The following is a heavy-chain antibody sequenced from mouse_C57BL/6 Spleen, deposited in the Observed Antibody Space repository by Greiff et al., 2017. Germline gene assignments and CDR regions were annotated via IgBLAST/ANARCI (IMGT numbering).Heavy chain of an antibody. V-gene: IGHV5-6*01. CDR3: ARHRGYGSSFYAMDY. CDR2: ISSGGSYT. D-gene: IGHD1-1*01. J-gene: IGHJ4*01. CDR1: GFTFSSYG. Sequence: EVQGVESGGDLVKPGGSLKLSCAASGFTFSSYGMSWVRQTPDKRLEWVATISSGGSYTYYPDSVKGRFTISRDNAKNTLYLQRSSLKSEDTAMYYCARHRGYGSSFYAMDYWGQGTSVTVSS.